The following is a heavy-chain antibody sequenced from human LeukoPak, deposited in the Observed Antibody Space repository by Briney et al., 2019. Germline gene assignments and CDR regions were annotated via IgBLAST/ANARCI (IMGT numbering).Heavy chain of an antibody. CDR1: GFTFSSYW. CDR3: ARDGFTIFGVVIPGAFDI. CDR2: IKQDGSEK. D-gene: IGHD3-3*01. Sequence: PGGSLRLSCAASGFTFSSYWMSWVRQAPGKGLEWVANIKQDGSEKYYVDSVRGRFTISRDNAKNSLYLQMNSLRAEDTAVYYCARDGFTIFGVVIPGAFDIWGQGTMVTVSS. V-gene: IGHV3-7*01. J-gene: IGHJ3*02.